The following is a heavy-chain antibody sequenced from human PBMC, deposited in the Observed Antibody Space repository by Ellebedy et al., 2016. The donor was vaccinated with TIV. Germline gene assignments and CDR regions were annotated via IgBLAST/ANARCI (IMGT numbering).Heavy chain of an antibody. CDR2: IAGNGGRT. V-gene: IGHV3-23*01. Sequence: GESLKISCAGSGFTFSYYSMSWVRQAPGKGLEWVSGIAGNGGRTDYADSVKGRFTISRDNSKNTLYLQMNSLRAEDTAVYYCAKDAIGGDGHWDLDYWGQGTPVTVSS. CDR1: GFTFSYYS. CDR3: AKDAIGGDGHWDLDY. J-gene: IGHJ4*02. D-gene: IGHD2-2*02.